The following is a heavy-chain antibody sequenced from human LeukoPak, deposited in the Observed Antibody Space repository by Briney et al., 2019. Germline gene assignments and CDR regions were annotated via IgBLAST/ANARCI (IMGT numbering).Heavy chain of an antibody. CDR2: ISAYNGNT. J-gene: IGHJ4*02. CDR3: ARDLMSWELQGRGDY. CDR1: GYTFTSYG. Sequence: GASVKVSCKASGYTFTSYGISWVRQAPGQGLEWMGWISAYNGNTNYAQKLQGRVTMTTDTSTSTAYMELRSLRSDDTAVYYCARDLMSWELQGRGDYWGQGTLVTVSS. V-gene: IGHV1-18*01. D-gene: IGHD1-26*01.